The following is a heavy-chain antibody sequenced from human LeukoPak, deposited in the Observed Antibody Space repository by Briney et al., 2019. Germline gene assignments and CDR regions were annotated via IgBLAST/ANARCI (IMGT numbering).Heavy chain of an antibody. Sequence: GGSLRLSCTASGFTFSIFGMHWVRQAPGKGLEWVAFIRYDGTNKYYADSVKGRFTISRDSSKNTLYLQMNNVRPEDTSVYYCAKGVVVMPATRFDSWGQGTLVIVSS. D-gene: IGHD2-15*01. CDR1: GFTFSIFG. CDR2: IRYDGTNK. J-gene: IGHJ5*01. CDR3: AKGVVVMPATRFDS. V-gene: IGHV3-30*02.